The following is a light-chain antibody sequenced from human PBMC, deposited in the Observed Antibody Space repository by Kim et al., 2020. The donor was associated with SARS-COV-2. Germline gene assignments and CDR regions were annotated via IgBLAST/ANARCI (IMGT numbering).Light chain of an antibody. Sequence: GQSVTISCTGTGRDVGGYKYVSWCQQHPGKAPKLMIYEVNKRPSGVPNRFSGSKSGNTAFLTVSGLQAEDEADYYCGSYGGSNNLVFGGGTKVTVL. CDR2: EVN. J-gene: IGLJ3*02. CDR1: GRDVGGYKY. CDR3: GSYGGSNNLV. V-gene: IGLV2-8*01.